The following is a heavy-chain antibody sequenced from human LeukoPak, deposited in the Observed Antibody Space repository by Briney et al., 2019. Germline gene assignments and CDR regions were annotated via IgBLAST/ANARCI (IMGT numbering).Heavy chain of an antibody. CDR1: GFTFSIYA. Sequence: GGSLRLSCAASGFTFSIYAMSWFRQAPGKGLEWVSAISGRGTTYYADSVKGRFTISRDNSRNTLYLQMNSLRAEDTAIYYCARDWKTNSFDYWGQGTLVTVSS. J-gene: IGHJ4*02. V-gene: IGHV3-23*01. CDR2: ISGRGTT. CDR3: ARDWKTNSFDY. D-gene: IGHD1-1*01.